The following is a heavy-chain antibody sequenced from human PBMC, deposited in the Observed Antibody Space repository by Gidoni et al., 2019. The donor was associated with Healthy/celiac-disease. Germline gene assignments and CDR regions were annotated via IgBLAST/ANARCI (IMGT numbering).Heavy chain of an antibody. CDR2: IIPIFGTA. CDR3: ARDQEGDTAMAGFDP. CDR1: GGTFRSYA. D-gene: IGHD5-18*01. Sequence: QVQLVQSGAEVKKPGASVTVSCKASGGTFRSYAISWVRQAPGQGLEWMGGIIPIFGTANYAQKFQGRVTITADESTSTAYMELSSLRSEDTAVYYCARDQEGDTAMAGFDPWGQGTLVTVSS. J-gene: IGHJ5*02. V-gene: IGHV1-69*01.